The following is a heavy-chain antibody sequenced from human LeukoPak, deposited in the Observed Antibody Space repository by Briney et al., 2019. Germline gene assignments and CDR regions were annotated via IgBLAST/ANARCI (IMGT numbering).Heavy chain of an antibody. D-gene: IGHD6-19*01. CDR3: ARGGAQWLVEEAFDF. CDR1: AGFISTYY. Sequence: SETLSHACTVTAGFISTYYWSCIRQTAGKGLEWIGHINPRGNIKYNPSLKSRVSLSMDTSKNQFSLKVNSVTAADTAVYYCARGGAQWLVEEAFDFWGRGTMVTVSS. V-gene: IGHV4-4*07. CDR2: INPRGNI. J-gene: IGHJ3*01.